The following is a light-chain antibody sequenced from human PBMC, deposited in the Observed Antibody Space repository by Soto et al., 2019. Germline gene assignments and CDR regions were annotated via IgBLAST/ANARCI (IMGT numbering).Light chain of an antibody. V-gene: IGKV3-11*01. CDR2: DAS. J-gene: IGKJ2*01. CDR1: QSVSSY. Sequence: EIVLTQSPATLSWSPGERATLSCRASQSVSSYLAWYQQQPGQAPRLLIYDASNRATGIPARFSGGGSGTDFTLTISSLEPEDFAVYYCQQRFNWPRFTFGQGTKLEIK. CDR3: QQRFNWPRFT.